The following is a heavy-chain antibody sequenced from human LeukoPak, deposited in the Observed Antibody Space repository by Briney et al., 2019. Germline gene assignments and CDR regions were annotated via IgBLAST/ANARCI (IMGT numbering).Heavy chain of an antibody. D-gene: IGHD6-13*01. CDR1: GYTFTGYY. J-gene: IGHJ4*02. Sequence: ASVKVSCKASGYTFTGYYMHWVRQAPGQGLEWMGWINPNSGGTNYAQKFQGRVTMTRDTSISTAYMELSRLRSDDTAVYYCASSLQKIAAAGTAPDYWGQGTLVTVSS. V-gene: IGHV1-2*02. CDR2: INPNSGGT. CDR3: ASSLQKIAAAGTAPDY.